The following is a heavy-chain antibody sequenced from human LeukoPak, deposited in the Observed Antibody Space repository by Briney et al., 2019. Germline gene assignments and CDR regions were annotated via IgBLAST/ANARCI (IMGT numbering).Heavy chain of an antibody. CDR1: GFTFRSYG. V-gene: IGHV3-30*03. CDR2: ISTDGSNK. Sequence: GGSLRLSCAASGFTFRSYGMHWVRQAPGKGLEWVAVISTDGSNKYYADSVKGRFTISRDSSKNTLYLQMNSLRAEDTAIYYCARNRGATGYYWVDYWGQGTLVTVSS. D-gene: IGHD3-22*01. CDR3: ARNRGATGYYWVDY. J-gene: IGHJ4*02.